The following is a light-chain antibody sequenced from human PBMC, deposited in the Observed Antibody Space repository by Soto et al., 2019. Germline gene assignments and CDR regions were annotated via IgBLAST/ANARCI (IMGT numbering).Light chain of an antibody. V-gene: IGLV1-51*01. CDR3: GTWDSSLSAGEGV. Sequence: QSVLTQPPSVSAAPGQKVTISCSGSSSNIGNNYVSWYQQLPGTAPKLLIYDNNKRPSGIPDRFSGSKSGTSATLGITGLQTGEEADYYCGTWDSSLSAGEGVFGGGTKLTVL. CDR2: DNN. J-gene: IGLJ2*01. CDR1: SSNIGNNY.